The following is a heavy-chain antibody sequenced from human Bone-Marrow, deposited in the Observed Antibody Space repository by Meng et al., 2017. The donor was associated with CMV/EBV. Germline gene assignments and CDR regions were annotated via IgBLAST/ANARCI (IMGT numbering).Heavy chain of an antibody. CDR1: GFTFSSYG. V-gene: IGHV3-30*02. CDR2: IRYDGSNK. CDR3: AKGTSSWYDRFDY. J-gene: IGHJ4*02. Sequence: GGSLRLSCAASGFTFSSYGMHWVRQAPGKGLERVAFIRYDGSNKYYADSVKGRFTISRDNSKNTLYLQMNSLRAEDTAVYYCAKGTSSWYDRFDYWGQGTLVTVSS. D-gene: IGHD6-13*01.